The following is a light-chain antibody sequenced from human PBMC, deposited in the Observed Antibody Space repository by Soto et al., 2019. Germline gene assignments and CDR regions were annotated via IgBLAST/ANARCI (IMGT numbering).Light chain of an antibody. CDR3: QQYYILET. J-gene: IGKJ1*01. CDR1: QDITPW. CDR2: KTS. V-gene: IGKV1-5*03. Sequence: DIQMPQSPAIVSASVGDTVTISCRASQDITPWLAWHQQKPGKTPKVLIYKTSDLENGVPERFSGGGSGTDFTLTITNLQPDDFATYYCQQYYILETFGPGTKVEV.